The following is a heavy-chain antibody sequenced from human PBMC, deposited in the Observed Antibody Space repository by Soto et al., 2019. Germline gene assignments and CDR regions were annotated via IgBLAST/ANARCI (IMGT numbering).Heavy chain of an antibody. CDR2: IYPSGST. D-gene: IGHD1-7*01. CDR1: GGSISGYH. V-gene: IGHV4-4*09. Sequence: QVQLRESGPGLVKASETLSLTCTVSGGSISGYHWSWIRQTPGRGLEWIGKIYPSGSTDYNPSLISPLIISAHTSKNQVSRKRSPATAADTAIYYCARLLGTAVFDHWGQGTLVTVSS. CDR3: ARLLGTAVFDH. J-gene: IGHJ4*02.